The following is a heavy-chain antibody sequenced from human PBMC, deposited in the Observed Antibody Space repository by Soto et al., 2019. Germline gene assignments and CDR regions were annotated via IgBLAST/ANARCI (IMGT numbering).Heavy chain of an antibody. Sequence: QVQLVESGGGVVQPGRSLRLSCAASGFTLSDYGMHWVRQAPGKGLEWVAMISHGGTTKYWADSEKGRFTISRDNSKNALYLQMNSLRAEDTAVYYCAKDRRDGEYNSVYDFWGQGALVTVSS. CDR3: AKDRRDGEYNSVYDF. J-gene: IGHJ4*02. V-gene: IGHV3-30*18. CDR2: ISHGGTTK. D-gene: IGHD1-1*01. CDR1: GFTLSDYG.